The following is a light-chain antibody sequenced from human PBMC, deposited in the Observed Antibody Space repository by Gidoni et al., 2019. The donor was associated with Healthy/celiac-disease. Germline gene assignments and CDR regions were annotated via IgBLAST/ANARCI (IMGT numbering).Light chain of an antibody. CDR3: QQRSNWRRT. J-gene: IGKJ4*01. CDR1: QSVSSY. V-gene: IGKV3-11*01. CDR2: DAS. Sequence: EIVLTQSPATLSLSPGERATLSCRDSQSVSSYLAWYQQKPGQAPRLLIYDASNRATGIPARFSGSGSGTDFTLTISSLEPEDFAVYYCQQRSNWRRTFGGGTKVEIK.